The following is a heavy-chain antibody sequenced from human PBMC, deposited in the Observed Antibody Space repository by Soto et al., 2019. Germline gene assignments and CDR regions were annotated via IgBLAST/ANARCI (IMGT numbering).Heavy chain of an antibody. CDR2: IYHSGST. J-gene: IGHJ4*02. CDR3: ARGGVAGTPFFDY. D-gene: IGHD6-19*01. CDR1: GGSISSSNW. V-gene: IGHV4-4*02. Sequence: SETLSLTCAVSGGSISSSNWWSWVRQPPGKGLEWIGEIYHSGSTNYNPSLKSRVTISVDKSKNQFSLKLSSVTAADTAVYYCARGGVAGTPFFDYWGQGTLVTVSS.